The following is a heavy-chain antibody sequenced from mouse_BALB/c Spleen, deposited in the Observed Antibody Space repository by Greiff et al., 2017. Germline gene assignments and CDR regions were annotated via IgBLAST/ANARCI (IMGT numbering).Heavy chain of an antibody. V-gene: IGHV3-2*02. D-gene: IGHD2-3*01. CDR3: ASPSMMVTFYAMDY. CDR1: GYSITSDYA. J-gene: IGHJ4*01. CDR2: ISYSGST. Sequence: EVQLQQSGPGLVKPSQSLSLTCTVTGYSITSDYAWNWIRQFPGNKLEWMGYISYSGSTSYNPSLKSRISITRDTSKNQFFLQLNSVTTEDTATYYCASPSMMVTFYAMDYWGQGTSVTVSS.